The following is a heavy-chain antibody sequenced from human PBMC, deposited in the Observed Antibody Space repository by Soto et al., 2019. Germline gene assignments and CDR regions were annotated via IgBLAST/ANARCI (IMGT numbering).Heavy chain of an antibody. CDR2: IYYSGST. V-gene: IGHV4-59*01. CDR1: GGSISSYY. J-gene: IGHJ5*02. CDR3: ARGTDVDIVVVPAAIWFDP. Sequence: SETLSLTCTVSGGSISSYYWSRIRQPPGKGLEWIGYIYYSGSTNYNPSLKSRVTISVDTSKNQFSLKLSSVTAADTAVYYCARGTDVDIVVVPAAIWFDPWGQGTPVTVSS. D-gene: IGHD2-2*01.